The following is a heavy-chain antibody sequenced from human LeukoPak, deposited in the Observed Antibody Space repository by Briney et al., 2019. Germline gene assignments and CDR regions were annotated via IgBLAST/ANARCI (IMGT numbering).Heavy chain of an antibody. J-gene: IGHJ6*03. V-gene: IGHV4-34*01. CDR1: GGSFSDYY. CDR3: ARVKKYYYYYMDV. CDR2: INHSGST. Sequence: ETLSLTCAVYGGSFSDYYWSWIRQPPGKGLEWIGEINHSGSTNYNPSLKSRVTISVDTSKNQFSLKLSSVTAADTAVYYCARVKKYYYYYMDVWGKGTTVTVSS.